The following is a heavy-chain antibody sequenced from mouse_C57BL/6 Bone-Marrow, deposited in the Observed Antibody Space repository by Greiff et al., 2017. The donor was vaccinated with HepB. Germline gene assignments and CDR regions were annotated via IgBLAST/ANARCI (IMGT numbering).Heavy chain of an antibody. V-gene: IGHV1-4*01. D-gene: IGHD2-2*01. J-gene: IGHJ1*03. CDR3: ASMVTTWYFDV. Sequence: QVQLQQSGAELARPGASVKMSCKASGYTFTSYTMHWVKQRPGQGLEWIGYINPSSGYTKYNQKFKDKATLTADKSSSTAYMQLSSLTSEDSAVYYCASMVTTWYFDVWGTGTTVTVSS. CDR2: INPSSGYT. CDR1: GYTFTSYT.